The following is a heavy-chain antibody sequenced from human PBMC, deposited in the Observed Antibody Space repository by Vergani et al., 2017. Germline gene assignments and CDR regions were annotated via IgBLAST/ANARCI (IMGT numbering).Heavy chain of an antibody. V-gene: IGHV3-23*01. J-gene: IGHJ5*02. D-gene: IGHD6-13*01. CDR3: AQTGYSSSWYGPNWFDP. CDR1: GFTFIMHA. Sequence: EVQLLESGGDLVQPGGSLRLSCAASGFTFIMHAMSWVRQAPGKGLEWVSAISGSGGSTYYADSVKGRFTISRDNSKNTLYLQMNSLRAEDTAVYYCAQTGYSSSWYGPNWFDPWGQGTLVTVSS. CDR2: ISGSGGST.